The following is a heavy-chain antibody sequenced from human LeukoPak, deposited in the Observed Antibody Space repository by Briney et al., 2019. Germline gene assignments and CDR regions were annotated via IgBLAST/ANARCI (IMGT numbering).Heavy chain of an antibody. J-gene: IGHJ3*02. Sequence: PSETLSLTCAVYGGSFSGYYWSWIRQPPGKGLEWIGEINHSGSTNYNPSLKSRVTISVDTSENQFSLKLSSVTAADTAVYYCARGFNYDILTGYLATGAFDIWGQGTMVTVSS. D-gene: IGHD3-9*01. CDR1: GGSFSGYY. CDR2: INHSGST. CDR3: ARGFNYDILTGYLATGAFDI. V-gene: IGHV4-34*01.